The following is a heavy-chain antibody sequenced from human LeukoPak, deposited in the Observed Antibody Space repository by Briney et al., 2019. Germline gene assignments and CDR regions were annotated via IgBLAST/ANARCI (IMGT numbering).Heavy chain of an antibody. D-gene: IGHD6-6*01. V-gene: IGHV3-7*01. CDR2: IKQDGSEK. CDR3: ARDRRVAARLTGGDLDY. Sequence: GGSLRLSCAASGFTFSSYAMSWVRQAPGKGLEWVANIKQDGSEKYYVDSVKGRFTISRDNAKNSLYLQMNSLRAEDTAVYYCARDRRVAARLTGGDLDYWGQGTLVTVSS. J-gene: IGHJ4*02. CDR1: GFTFSSYA.